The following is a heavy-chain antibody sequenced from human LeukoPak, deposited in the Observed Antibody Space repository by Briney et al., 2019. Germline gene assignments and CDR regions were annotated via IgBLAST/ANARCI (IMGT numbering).Heavy chain of an antibody. Sequence: GASVKVSCKASGYTFTSYGISWVRQAPGQGLEWMGWISAYSGNTNYAQKLQGRVTMTTDTSTSTAYMELRSLRSDDTAAYYCARGGVAGPGGRDYYYGMDVWGQGTTVTVSS. D-gene: IGHD3-16*01. V-gene: IGHV1-18*01. CDR1: GYTFTSYG. CDR3: ARGGVAGPGGRDYYYGMDV. J-gene: IGHJ6*02. CDR2: ISAYSGNT.